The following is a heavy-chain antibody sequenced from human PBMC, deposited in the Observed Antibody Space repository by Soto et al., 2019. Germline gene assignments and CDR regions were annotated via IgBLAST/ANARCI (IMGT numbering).Heavy chain of an antibody. Sequence: SETLSLTCSVSGDSISNSRFYWAWIRQLPGEGLEWIGNIYHTGNTYYNPSLKSRVTISVDTSKNQFSLKLSSVTAADTALYYCARGPRSWLLGDNWFDPWGQGTLVTVSS. V-gene: IGHV4-39*07. CDR1: GDSISNSRFY. J-gene: IGHJ5*02. D-gene: IGHD3-9*01. CDR3: ARGPRSWLLGDNWFDP. CDR2: IYHTGNT.